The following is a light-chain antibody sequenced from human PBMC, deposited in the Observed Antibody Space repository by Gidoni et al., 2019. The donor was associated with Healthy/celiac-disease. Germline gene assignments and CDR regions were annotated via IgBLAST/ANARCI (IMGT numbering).Light chain of an antibody. V-gene: IGKV1-39*01. Sequence: DIQMNQSPSSLSASVGDRVTITCRASQSIRSYLNWYQQKSGKDPKLLIYAASSLQSGVPSRFRGSGSGTDFTLTISSPQPEDFAIYYCQQTYSTPFTFGGGTKVEIK. CDR2: AAS. CDR3: QQTYSTPFT. J-gene: IGKJ4*01. CDR1: QSIRSY.